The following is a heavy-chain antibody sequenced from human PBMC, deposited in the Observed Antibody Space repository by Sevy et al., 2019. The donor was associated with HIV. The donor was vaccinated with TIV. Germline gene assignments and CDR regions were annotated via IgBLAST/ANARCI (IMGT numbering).Heavy chain of an antibody. Sequence: GGSLRLSCAASGFTLRGYSISWVRQAPGKGLEWVSSVTPGTDIYYGDSVRGRFTASRDNAKNSVYLQMNSLRDEDTAVYYCARDFLTGDRREAFDIWGQGTKVTVSS. CDR2: VTPGTDI. V-gene: IGHV3-21*06. J-gene: IGHJ3*02. CDR3: ARDFLTGDRREAFDI. CDR1: GFTLRGYS. D-gene: IGHD7-27*01.